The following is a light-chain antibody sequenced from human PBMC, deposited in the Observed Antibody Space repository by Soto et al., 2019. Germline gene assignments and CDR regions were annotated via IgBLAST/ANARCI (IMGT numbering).Light chain of an antibody. CDR3: QQYYSYPLT. Sequence: AIRMTQSPSSLSASTGDRVTITCRASQGISSYLAWYQQKPGKAPKLLIYAASTLQSGDPSRLSGSGSGTDFTLTISCLQSEDLATYYCQQYYSYPLTFGGGTKVEIK. J-gene: IGKJ4*01. CDR2: AAS. V-gene: IGKV1-8*01. CDR1: QGISSY.